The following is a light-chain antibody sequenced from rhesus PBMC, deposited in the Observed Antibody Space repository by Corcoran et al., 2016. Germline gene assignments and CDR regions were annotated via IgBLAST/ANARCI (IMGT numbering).Light chain of an antibody. CDR1: QGINKA. J-gene: IGKJ4*01. CDR3: LQDYTTPLT. CDR2: AAS. Sequence: DIQMTQSPSSLSASVGDRVTVTCRASQGINKALSWYQQKPGKAPTLLIYAASSLQTGVSSRFSGSGSGTDYTITISSLHPEYGATYYCLQDYTTPLTFGGGTKVEIK. V-gene: IGKV1-94*01.